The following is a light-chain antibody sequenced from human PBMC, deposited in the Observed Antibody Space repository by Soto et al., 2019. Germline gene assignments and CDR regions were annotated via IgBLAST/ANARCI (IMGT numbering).Light chain of an antibody. CDR1: QSISSY. V-gene: IGKV1-39*01. CDR2: AAS. Sequence: DIQMTQSPSSLSASVGDRVTITCRASQSISSYLNWYQQKPGKAPKLLMYAASSLQSGVPSRFSGSGSGTDFPLTISSLQPEDFASYYCPQSYITPRSFGPGTTVDSK. CDR3: PQSYITPRS. J-gene: IGKJ3*01.